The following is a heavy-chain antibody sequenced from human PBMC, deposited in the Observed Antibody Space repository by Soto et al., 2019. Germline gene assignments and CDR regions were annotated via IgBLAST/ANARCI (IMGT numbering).Heavy chain of an antibody. CDR2: IYSGGST. Sequence: PGGSLRLSCAASGFTVSSNYMSWVRQAPGKGLEWVSVIYSGGSTYYADSVKGRFTISRDNSKNTLYLQMNSLRAEDTAVYYCARGYSSGWSSYPFDYWGQGTLVTVSS. CDR1: GFTVSSNY. J-gene: IGHJ4*02. D-gene: IGHD6-19*01. CDR3: ARGYSSGWSSYPFDY. V-gene: IGHV3-53*01.